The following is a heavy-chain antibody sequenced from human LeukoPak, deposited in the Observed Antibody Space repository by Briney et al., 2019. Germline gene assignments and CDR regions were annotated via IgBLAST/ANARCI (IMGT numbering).Heavy chain of an antibody. CDR2: ISGSGGST. V-gene: IGHV3-23*01. CDR3: AKDQYFDRPPYAFDI. D-gene: IGHD2/OR15-2a*01. CDR1: GFTFSSFT. Sequence: PGGSLRLSCAASGFTFSSFTMSWVRQAPGKGLEWVSAISGSGGSTYYADSVKGRFTISRDNSKNTLYLQMNSLRAEDTAVYYCAKDQYFDRPPYAFDIWGQGTMVTVSS. J-gene: IGHJ3*02.